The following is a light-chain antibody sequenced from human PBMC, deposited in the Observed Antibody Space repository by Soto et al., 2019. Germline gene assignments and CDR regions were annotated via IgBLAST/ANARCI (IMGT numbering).Light chain of an antibody. CDR3: CSHAGSYTFRV. J-gene: IGLJ1*01. Sequence: QSALTQPRSVSGSPGQSVTISCTGNSSDVGGSDYVSWFQHYPGKGPKLLIYDVTRRPSGVPDRFSGSKSGNTASLTISGLQVEDEADYYCCSHAGSYTFRVFGTGTKLTV. V-gene: IGLV2-11*01. CDR2: DVT. CDR1: SSDVGGSDY.